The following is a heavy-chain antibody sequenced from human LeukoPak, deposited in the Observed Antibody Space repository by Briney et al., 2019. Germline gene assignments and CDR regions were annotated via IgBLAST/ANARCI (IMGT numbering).Heavy chain of an antibody. CDR1: GFSLRTRGVG. D-gene: IGHD5-12*01. V-gene: IGHV2-5*02. CDR2: IYWDDDK. Sequence: SGPTLVHPPQTLTLTCTFSGFSLRTRGVGVGWIRQPPGKALEWLPLIYWDDDKRYSPSLKNRLTITKDTSKNQVVLTMTNMDPVDTATYYCAQAMRSSGYDSLFDYWGQGTLVTVSS. CDR3: AQAMRSSGYDSLFDY. J-gene: IGHJ4*02.